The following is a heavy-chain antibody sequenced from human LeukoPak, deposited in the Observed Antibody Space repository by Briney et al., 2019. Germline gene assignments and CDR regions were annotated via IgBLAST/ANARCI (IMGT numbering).Heavy chain of an antibody. CDR3: ARGLSPTYSSSSGYFDY. CDR1: GYTFTGYY. CDR2: IIPIFGTA. J-gene: IGHJ4*02. D-gene: IGHD6-6*01. Sequence: WASVKVSCKASGYTFTGYYMHWVRQAPGQGLEWMGGIIPIFGTAKYAQKFQGRVTITTDEPTSTANMELSSLRSEDTAVYYCARGLSPTYSSSSGYFDYWGQGTLVTVSS. V-gene: IGHV1-69*05.